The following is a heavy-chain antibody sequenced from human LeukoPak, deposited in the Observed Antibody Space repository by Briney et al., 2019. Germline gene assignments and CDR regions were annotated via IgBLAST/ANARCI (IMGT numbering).Heavy chain of an antibody. D-gene: IGHD2-15*01. V-gene: IGHV3-11*04. CDR3: ARRTYCSGGSCYLDAFDI. J-gene: IGHJ3*02. Sequence: GGSLRLSCEASGFTFSDYYMSWIRQAPGKGLEWLSYISTRGSTIYYADSVKGRFTISRDNTKNSLYLQMNSLRAEDTAVYYCARRTYCSGGSCYLDAFDIWGQGTMVTVSS. CDR2: ISTRGSTI. CDR1: GFTFSDYY.